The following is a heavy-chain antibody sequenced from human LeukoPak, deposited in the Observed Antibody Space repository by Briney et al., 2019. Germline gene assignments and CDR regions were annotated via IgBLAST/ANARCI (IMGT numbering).Heavy chain of an antibody. CDR2: IYYSGST. V-gene: IGHV4-59*01. J-gene: IGHJ4*02. CDR3: ARGARSIAAADSGLFDY. Sequence: SETLSLTCTVSGGSISSYYWSWIRQPPGKGLEWIGYIYYSGSTNYNPSLKSRVTISVDTSKNQFSLKLSSVTAADTAVYYCARGARSIAAADSGLFDYWGLGTLVTVSS. D-gene: IGHD6-13*01. CDR1: GGSISSYY.